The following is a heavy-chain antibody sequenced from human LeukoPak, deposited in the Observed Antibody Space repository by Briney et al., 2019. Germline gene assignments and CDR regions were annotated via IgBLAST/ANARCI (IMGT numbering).Heavy chain of an antibody. CDR2: IYYSGST. D-gene: IGHD4-17*01. J-gene: IGHJ6*03. Sequence: SETLSLTCTVSGGSISSYYWSWIRQPPGKGLEWIGYIYYSGSTNYNPSLKSRVTISVDTHKNQFSLKLSSVTAADTAVYYCARGISTVIKDYYYYYMDVWGKGTTVTVSS. CDR1: GGSISSYY. CDR3: ARGISTVIKDYYYYYMDV. V-gene: IGHV4-59*01.